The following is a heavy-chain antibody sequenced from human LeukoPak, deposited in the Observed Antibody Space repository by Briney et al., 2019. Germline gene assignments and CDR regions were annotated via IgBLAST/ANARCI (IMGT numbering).Heavy chain of an antibody. V-gene: IGHV3-15*01. CDR2: IKSKTDGGTT. Sequence: GGSLRLSCAASGFTFSNAWMSWVRQAPGKGLEWVGRIKSKTDGGTTDHAAPVKGRFTISRDDSKNTLYLQMNSLKTEDTAVYYCTTDMYDFWSGYKFDYWGQGTLVTVSS. CDR3: TTDMYDFWSGYKFDY. D-gene: IGHD3-3*01. CDR1: GFTFSNAW. J-gene: IGHJ4*02.